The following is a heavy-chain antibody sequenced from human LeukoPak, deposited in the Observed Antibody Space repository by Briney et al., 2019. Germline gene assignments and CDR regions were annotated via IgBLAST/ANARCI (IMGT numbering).Heavy chain of an antibody. J-gene: IGHJ4*02. CDR1: GVTFSSYW. CDR2: INNDGTTI. Sequence: GGSLRLSCAASGVTFSSYWRHWVRQAPGKGLVWVSRINNDGTTISYADSVKGRFTISRDNANNTLYLQMNSLRAEDTALYFCVSDLSSGWGRFDYWGQGSLVTVSS. V-gene: IGHV3-74*01. CDR3: VSDLSSGWGRFDY. D-gene: IGHD6-19*01.